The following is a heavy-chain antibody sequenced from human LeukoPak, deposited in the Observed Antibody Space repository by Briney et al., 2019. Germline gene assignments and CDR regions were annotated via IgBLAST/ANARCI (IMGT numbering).Heavy chain of an antibody. CDR1: GFTFSDYA. CDR2: FKTNSGQV. D-gene: IGHD4-11*01. Sequence: LPGGSLRLSCVASGFTFSDYAMNWVRQAPGKGLEWVSTFKTNSGQVYYAESVRGRFTISRVNSKNTVYPEMSSLRAEDTALYFCARSVPDYTRFDYWGQGALVTVSS. J-gene: IGHJ4*02. V-gene: IGHV3-23*01. CDR3: ARSVPDYTRFDY.